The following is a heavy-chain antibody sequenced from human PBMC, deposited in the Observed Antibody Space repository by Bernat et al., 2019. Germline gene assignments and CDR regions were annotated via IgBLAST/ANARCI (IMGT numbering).Heavy chain of an antibody. CDR2: ISYDGIDK. CDR3: ARDKGYSSSSGSLGY. J-gene: IGHJ4*02. Sequence: QVQLVESGGDVVQPGRSLRLSCTASGFTFSTYAMHWVRQAPGKGLEWVAVISYDGIDKYYADSVKGRFTISRDNSKNTLFLQMNSLRPEDTAVYYCARDKGYSSSSGSLGYWGQGTLVTVSS. D-gene: IGHD6-6*01. CDR1: GFTFSTYA. V-gene: IGHV3-30-3*01.